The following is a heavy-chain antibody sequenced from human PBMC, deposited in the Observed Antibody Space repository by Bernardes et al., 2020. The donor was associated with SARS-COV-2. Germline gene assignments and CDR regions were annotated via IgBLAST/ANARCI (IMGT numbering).Heavy chain of an antibody. D-gene: IGHD5-18*01. J-gene: IGHJ4*02. Sequence: SETLSLTCTVSGGTISSYYWSWIRQPAGRGLEWIGRIHTSGSTNYNPSLKSRVTMSVDTSKNQFSLKLSSVTAADAAVYSCARNPKGHSNAHYLGQGTLVTLSS. CDR3: ARNPKGHSNAHY. CDR1: GGTISSYY. CDR2: IHTSGST. V-gene: IGHV4-4*07.